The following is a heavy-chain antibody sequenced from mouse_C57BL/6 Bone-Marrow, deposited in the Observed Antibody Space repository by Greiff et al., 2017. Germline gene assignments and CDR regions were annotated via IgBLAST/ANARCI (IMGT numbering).Heavy chain of an antibody. D-gene: IGHD2-3*01. V-gene: IGHV1-81*01. J-gene: IGHJ3*01. CDR2: IYPRSGNT. Sequence: VQLQQSGAELARPGASVKLYCKASGYTFTSYGISWVKQRTGQGLEWIGEIYPRSGNTYYNEKFKGKATLTADKSSSTAYMELRSLTSEDSAVYFCARWGWLLRWFAYWGQGTLVTVSA. CDR3: ARWGWLLRWFAY. CDR1: GYTFTSYG.